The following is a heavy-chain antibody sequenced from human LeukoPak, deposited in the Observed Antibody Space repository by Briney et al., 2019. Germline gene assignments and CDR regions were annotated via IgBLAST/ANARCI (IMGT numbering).Heavy chain of an antibody. J-gene: IGHJ4*02. CDR1: GFPFSTYA. CDR3: AKIWPGDHGDF. V-gene: IGHV3-23*01. CDR2: ISSSGGST. Sequence: GGSLRLSCAASGFPFSTYAVTWVRQAPGKGLEWVSTISSSGGSTFYADSVKGRSTISRDNSKSTLYLQMNSLRAEDTALYYCAKIWPGDHGDFWGQGTLVTVSS. D-gene: IGHD2-21*02.